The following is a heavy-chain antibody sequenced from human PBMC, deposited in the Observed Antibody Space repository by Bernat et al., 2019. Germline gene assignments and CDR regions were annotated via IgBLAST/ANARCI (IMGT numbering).Heavy chain of an antibody. J-gene: IGHJ3*02. D-gene: IGHD6-13*01. V-gene: IGHV3-30*03. CDR1: GFIFSSYS. CDR2: MSRDGVNK. Sequence: QVQLAESGGGVVQPGGSLRLSCAGSGFIFSSYSMYWVRQAPGKGLEWVAVMSRDGVNKYHADSVKGRLTISRDNSKSTLNLQMNGLRAEDTAVYYCARVPLDYRWQQLVMGAFDIWGQGTMVTVSS. CDR3: ARVPLDYRWQQLVMGAFDI.